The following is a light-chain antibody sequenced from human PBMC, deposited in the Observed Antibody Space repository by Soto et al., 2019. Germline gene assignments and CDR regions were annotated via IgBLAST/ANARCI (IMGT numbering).Light chain of an antibody. V-gene: IGKV3-20*01. Sequence: EIVLTQSPGTLSLSPGERATLSCRASQSVSSSYLAWYQQKPGQAPMLLIYGASSRATGIPDRFSGSGSGTDFTLTISRLEPEDFAVYYCQQHGSFLYTFGQGTKLEIK. CDR1: QSVSSSY. CDR3: QQHGSFLYT. J-gene: IGKJ2*01. CDR2: GAS.